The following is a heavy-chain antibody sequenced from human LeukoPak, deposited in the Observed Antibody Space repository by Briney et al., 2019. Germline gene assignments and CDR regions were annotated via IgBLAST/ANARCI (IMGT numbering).Heavy chain of an antibody. CDR1: GFTFSSYS. CDR2: ISSSSSTI. J-gene: IGHJ4*02. Sequence: GGSLRLSCAASGFTFSSYSMNWVRQAPGKGLEWVSYISSSSSTIYYADSVKGRFTISRDNAKNSLYLQMNSLRAEDTAVYYCAKDTYGDYGGFDYWGQGTLVTVSS. CDR3: AKDTYGDYGGFDY. D-gene: IGHD4-17*01. V-gene: IGHV3-48*01.